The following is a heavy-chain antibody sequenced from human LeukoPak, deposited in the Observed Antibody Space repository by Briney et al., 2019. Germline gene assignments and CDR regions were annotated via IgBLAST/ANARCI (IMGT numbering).Heavy chain of an antibody. CDR2: IKSKTDGGTT. V-gene: IGHV3-15*01. D-gene: IGHD6-6*01. Sequence: GGSLRLSCAASGFTFSNAWMSWVRQAPGKGLEWVGRIKSKTDGGTTDYAAPVKGRFTISRDDSKNTLYLQMNSLKTEDTAVYYCTTYERDSSSSPLYYYYYMDVWGKGTTVTVSS. CDR1: GFTFSNAW. CDR3: TTYERDSSSSPLYYYYYMDV. J-gene: IGHJ6*03.